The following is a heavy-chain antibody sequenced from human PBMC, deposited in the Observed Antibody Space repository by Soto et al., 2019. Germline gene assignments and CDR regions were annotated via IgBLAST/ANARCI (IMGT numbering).Heavy chain of an antibody. CDR1: GFTFSDYA. D-gene: IGHD2-21*02. Sequence: QVQLVESGGGVVQPGRSLRLSCATSGFTFSDYAMHWVRQAPGQGLEWVAAISFDGSNTYYADSLTGRFTISRDPSKNTLYLEMNSLRPEDTGVYYCAKIRMVTAMFQMDVWVQGTTVIVSS. V-gene: IGHV3-30*18. CDR3: AKIRMVTAMFQMDV. CDR2: ISFDGSNT. J-gene: IGHJ6*02.